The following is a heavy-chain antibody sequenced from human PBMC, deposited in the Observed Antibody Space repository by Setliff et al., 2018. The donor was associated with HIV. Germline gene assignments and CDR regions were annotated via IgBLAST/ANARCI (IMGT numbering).Heavy chain of an antibody. V-gene: IGHV3-49*04. CDR3: TEAGRLWVSYRLQY. CDR1: GFTFGDYA. CDR2: IRSKPHGATK. J-gene: IGHJ4*02. D-gene: IGHD3-16*02. Sequence: PGGSLRLSCTVSGFTFGDYAMSWVRQAPGKGLEWVGFIRSKPHGATKQYAASVKGRFTISRDDSKSIAYLQMNSLTSEDTAVYYCTEAGRLWVSYRLQYWGQGTLVTVSS.